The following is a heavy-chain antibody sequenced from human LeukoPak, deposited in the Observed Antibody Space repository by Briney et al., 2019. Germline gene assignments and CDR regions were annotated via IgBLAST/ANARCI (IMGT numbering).Heavy chain of an antibody. D-gene: IGHD3-10*01. Sequence: ASVKVSFKASGYTFTGYYMHWVRQAPGQGLEWMGWINPNSGGTNYAQKFQGRVTMTRDTSISTAYMELSRLRSDDTAVYYCARVFPTGFSGGGMDVWGQGTTVTVSS. V-gene: IGHV1-2*02. CDR3: ARVFPTGFSGGGMDV. CDR2: INPNSGGT. CDR1: GYTFTGYY. J-gene: IGHJ6*02.